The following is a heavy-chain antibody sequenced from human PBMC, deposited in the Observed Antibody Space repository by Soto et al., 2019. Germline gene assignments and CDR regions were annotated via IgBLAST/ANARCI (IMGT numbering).Heavy chain of an antibody. J-gene: IGHJ4*02. CDR2: VDYSGNT. Sequence: SETMSLTCAVSHESINSVDFYWCWLRQPPGKGLELVGSVDYSGNTNYSPSLRGRVTISLDRSRKQFSLRLISVTAGDTAVYYCARSSYSSIAFTRFDSWGQGSRVTVSS. V-gene: IGHV4-61*08. CDR3: ARSSYSSIAFTRFDS. CDR1: HESINSVDFY. D-gene: IGHD6-19*01.